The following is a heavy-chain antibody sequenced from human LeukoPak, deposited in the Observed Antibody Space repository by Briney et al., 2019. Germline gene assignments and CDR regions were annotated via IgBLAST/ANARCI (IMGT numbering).Heavy chain of an antibody. V-gene: IGHV1-18*01. CDR1: GYTFTSYG. Sequence: ASVKVSCKASGYTFTSYGISWVRQAPGQGLEWMGWISAYNGNSNYAQKFQGRVTITADESTSTAYMELSSLRSEDTAVYYCAGDGCSGGSCYFDSAEYFQHWGQGTLVTVSS. CDR2: ISAYNGNS. D-gene: IGHD2-15*01. CDR3: AGDGCSGGSCYFDSAEYFQH. J-gene: IGHJ1*01.